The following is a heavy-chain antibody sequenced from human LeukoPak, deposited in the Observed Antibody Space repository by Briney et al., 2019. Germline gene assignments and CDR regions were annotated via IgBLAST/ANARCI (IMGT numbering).Heavy chain of an antibody. CDR2: TSAYNGNT. V-gene: IGHV1-18*01. CDR1: GYTFTSYG. J-gene: IGHJ5*02. CDR3: ARDSSGWSTDWFDP. D-gene: IGHD6-19*01. Sequence: ASVKVSCKASGYTFTSYGISWVRQAPGQGLEWMGWTSAYNGNTNYAQKLQGRVTMTTDTSTSTAYMELRSLRSDDTAVYYCARDSSGWSTDWFDPWGQGTLVTVSS.